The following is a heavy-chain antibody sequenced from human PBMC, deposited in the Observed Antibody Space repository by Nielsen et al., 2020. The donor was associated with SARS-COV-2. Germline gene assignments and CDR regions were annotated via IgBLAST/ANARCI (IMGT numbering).Heavy chain of an antibody. D-gene: IGHD6-19*01. J-gene: IGHJ4*02. CDR3: ARGTSSGWYRRPYYFDY. V-gene: IGHV1-18*01. CDR1: GYTFTSYG. Sequence: ASVKVSCKASGYTFTSYGISWVRQAPGQGLEWIGWISAYNGNTNYAQKLQGRVTMTTDTSTSTAYMELRSLRSDDTAVYYCARGTSSGWYRRPYYFDYWGQGTLVTVSS. CDR2: ISAYNGNT.